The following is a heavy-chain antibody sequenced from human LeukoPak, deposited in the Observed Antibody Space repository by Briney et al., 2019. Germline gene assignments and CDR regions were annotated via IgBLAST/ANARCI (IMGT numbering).Heavy chain of an antibody. CDR1: GGSISSTDW. J-gene: IGHJ6*03. CDR2: IYHSGST. CDR3: ARHASRRQPPASYGSGSRYYYYYMDV. D-gene: IGHD3-10*01. V-gene: IGHV4-4*02. Sequence: PSETLSLTCAVSGGSISSTDWWNWVRQPPGKGLEWIGQIYHSGSTNYNPSLKSRVTISVDTTKNQFSRKLSSVTAADTAVYYCARHASRRQPPASYGSGSRYYYYYMDVWGKGTTVTISS.